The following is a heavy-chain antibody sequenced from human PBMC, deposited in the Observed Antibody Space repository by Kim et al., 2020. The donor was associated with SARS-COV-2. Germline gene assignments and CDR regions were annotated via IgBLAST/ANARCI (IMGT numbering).Heavy chain of an antibody. D-gene: IGHD3-22*01. CDR2: INPSGGST. CDR3: AREQTGITMIVVVTKSEWGMDV. J-gene: IGHJ6*02. V-gene: IGHV1-46*01. Sequence: ASVKVSCKASGYTFTSYYMHWVRQAPGQGLEWMGIINPSGGSTSYAQKFQGRVTMTRDTSTSTVYMELSSLRSEDTAVYYCAREQTGITMIVVVTKSEWGMDVWSQGTTVTVSS. CDR1: GYTFTSYY.